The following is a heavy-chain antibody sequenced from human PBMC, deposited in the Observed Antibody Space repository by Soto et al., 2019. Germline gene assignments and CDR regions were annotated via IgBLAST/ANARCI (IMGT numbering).Heavy chain of an antibody. V-gene: IGHV4-34*01. Sequence: PSETLSLTCAVYGGSFSCYYWSWIRQPPGKGLEWIGEINHSGSTNYNPSLKSRVTISVDTSKNQFSLKLSSVTAADTAVYYCARNGMDVWGQGTTVTVSS. CDR3: ARNGMDV. J-gene: IGHJ6*02. CDR1: GGSFSCYY. CDR2: INHSGST.